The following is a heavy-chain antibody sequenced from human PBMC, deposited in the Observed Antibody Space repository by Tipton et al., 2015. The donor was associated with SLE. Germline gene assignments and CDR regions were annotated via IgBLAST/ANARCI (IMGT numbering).Heavy chain of an antibody. CDR1: GFTFDACA. V-gene: IGHV3-9*01. Sequence: SLRLSCAASGFTFDACAMHWVRQAPGKGLEWVSGISWNSNDIGYADSVKGRFTISRDNAKNSLYLQMNSLRAEDTAVYYCARSYYYYYYYMDVWGKGTTVTVSS. CDR2: ISWNSNDI. CDR3: ARSYYYYYYYMDV. J-gene: IGHJ6*03.